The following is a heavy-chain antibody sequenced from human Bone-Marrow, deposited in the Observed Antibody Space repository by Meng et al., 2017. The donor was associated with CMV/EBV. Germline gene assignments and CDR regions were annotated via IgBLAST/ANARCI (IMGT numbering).Heavy chain of an antibody. CDR1: GFTFSSYW. CDR2: IKEDGGEK. J-gene: IGHJ5*02. V-gene: IGHV3-7*01. Sequence: GESLKISCAASGFTFSSYWMTWVRQAPGRGLEWVANIKEDGGEKYYVDSVKGRFTISRDNAKNSLYLQMNSLRAEDTAVYYCARVLQIIMAARHGWVDPWGQGTLVTVSS. CDR3: ARVLQIIMAARHGWVDP. D-gene: IGHD6-6*01.